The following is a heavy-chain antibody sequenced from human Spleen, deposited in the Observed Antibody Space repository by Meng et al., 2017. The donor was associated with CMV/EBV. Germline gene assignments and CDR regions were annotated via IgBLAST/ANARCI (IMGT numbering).Heavy chain of an antibody. CDR3: ARVRETYYYDN. D-gene: IGHD1-26*01. V-gene: IGHV3-11*04. CDR1: GFTFSDYW. CDR2: ISSSGTTI. Sequence: GGSLRLSCAASGFTFSDYWMSWIRQAPGKGLEWVSYISSSGTTIYYADSVKGRFTISRDNAKNSLYLQINSLRAEDMAVYYCARVRETYYYDNWGQGTLVTVSS. J-gene: IGHJ4*02.